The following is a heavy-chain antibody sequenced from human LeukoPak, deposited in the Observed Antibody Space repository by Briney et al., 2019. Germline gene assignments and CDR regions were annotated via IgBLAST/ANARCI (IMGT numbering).Heavy chain of an antibody. V-gene: IGHV3-33*06. CDR3: AKGGVSDIGSWYGGYFDY. CDR1: GFNLSNYD. Sequence: GGSLRLSCAVSGFNLSNYDMDWVRQAPGKGLEWVAVTWDDGSNKYYEESVKGRFIISRDISKKMLYLQMNNLRAEDTAVYYCAKGGVSDIGSWYGGYFDYWGQGTLVTVSS. J-gene: IGHJ4*02. CDR2: TWDDGSNK. D-gene: IGHD6-13*01.